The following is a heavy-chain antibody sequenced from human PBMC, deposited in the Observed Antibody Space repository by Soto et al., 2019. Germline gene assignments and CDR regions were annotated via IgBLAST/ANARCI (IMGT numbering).Heavy chain of an antibody. CDR2: INPSGGST. V-gene: IGHV1-46*01. CDR1: GYTFTHYY. CDR3: ARPPFPGCINAICYPLDF. Sequence: QVQLVQSGAEVKNPGASVKVSCKASGYTFTHYYIHWVRQAPGQGLEWMGMINPSGGSTSYAQKFQGRRTKTTDTSTNTVYMEVSSMRYEDTAVYYCARPPFPGCINAICYPLDFWGQGALVTVSS. D-gene: IGHD2-8*01. J-gene: IGHJ4*02.